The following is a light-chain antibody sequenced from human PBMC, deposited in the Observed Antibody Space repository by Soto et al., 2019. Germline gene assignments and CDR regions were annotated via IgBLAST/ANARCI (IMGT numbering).Light chain of an antibody. Sequence: DIQMTQSPSAMSASVGDRVTITCRASQAISHYLAWFHQRPGKVPKRLIYGASTLGSGVPSRFSGSGSGTEFTLTISSLQPEDFGTYYCLQHNTYPLSFGGGTKVDIK. CDR3: LQHNTYPLS. V-gene: IGKV1-17*03. CDR1: QAISHY. J-gene: IGKJ4*01. CDR2: GAS.